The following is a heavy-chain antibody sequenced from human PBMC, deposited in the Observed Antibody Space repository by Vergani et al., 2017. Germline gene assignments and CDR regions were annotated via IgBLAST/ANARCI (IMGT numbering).Heavy chain of an antibody. Sequence: EVQLVESGGDLVQPGGSLRLSCAASGFTFSDHYMDWVRQAPGKGLEWVGRTRNKANSYTTEYAASVKGRFTISRDDSKNTLYLQINSLKTEDTAVYYCTTVLRSRWLLFDYYYYMDVWGKGTTVTVSS. V-gene: IGHV3-72*01. J-gene: IGHJ6*03. CDR1: GFTFSDHY. CDR2: TRNKANSYTT. CDR3: TTVLRSRWLLFDYYYYMDV. D-gene: IGHD5-24*01.